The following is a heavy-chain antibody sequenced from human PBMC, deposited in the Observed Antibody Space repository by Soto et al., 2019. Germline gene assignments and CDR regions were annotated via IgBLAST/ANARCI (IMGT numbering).Heavy chain of an antibody. D-gene: IGHD2-15*01. V-gene: IGHV3-30*18. CDR2: ISYDGSNK. CDR1: GFTFSSYG. CDR3: AKDQWVVVVAATFDY. Sequence: GGSLRLSCAASGFTFSSYGMHWVRQAPGKGLEWVAVISYDGSNKYYADSVKGRFTISRDNSKNTLYLQMNSLRAEDTAVYYCAKDQWVVVVAATFDYWGQGTLVTVSS. J-gene: IGHJ4*02.